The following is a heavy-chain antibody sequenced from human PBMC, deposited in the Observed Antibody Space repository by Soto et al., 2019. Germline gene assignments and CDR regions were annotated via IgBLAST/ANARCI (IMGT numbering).Heavy chain of an antibody. V-gene: IGHV3-23*01. J-gene: IGHJ6*02. CDR2: ITSTGGDT. Sequence: PGGSLRLSCATPGFTFSNFVMRWVRQTPGKGLEWVSTITSTGGDTYYTDSVKGRFTISRDNSKNTLYLQMSSLRAEDTALYYCTKASSDRHHMDVWGQGTTVTVSS. CDR1: GFTFSNFV. CDR3: TKASSDRHHMDV.